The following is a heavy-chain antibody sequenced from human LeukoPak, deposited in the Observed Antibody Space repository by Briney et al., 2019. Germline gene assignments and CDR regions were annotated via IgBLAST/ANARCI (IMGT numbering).Heavy chain of an antibody. D-gene: IGHD4-17*01. CDR3: AKDRKRGDYEVDY. CDR2: IRYDGSNK. V-gene: IGHV3-30*02. CDR1: GFTFSSYG. Sequence: PGGSLRLSCAASGFTFSSYGMHWVRQAPGKGREWVAFIRYDGSNKYYADSVKGRFTISRDNSKNTLYLQMNSLRAEDTAVYYCAKDRKRGDYEVDYWGQGTLVTVSS. J-gene: IGHJ4*02.